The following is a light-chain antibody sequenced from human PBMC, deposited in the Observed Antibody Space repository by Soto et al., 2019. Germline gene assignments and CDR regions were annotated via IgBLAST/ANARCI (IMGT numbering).Light chain of an antibody. V-gene: IGLV1-40*01. J-gene: IGLJ3*02. Sequence: QSVLTQPPSVSGAPGQRVTISCTGSSSNIGAGYDVHWYQQLPGTAPKLLIYGNSNRPSGVPDRFSGSKSGTSASLAITGLRAGDEADYYCQSYDSSLGGWVFGGGTKPTVL. CDR1: SSNIGAGYD. CDR3: QSYDSSLGGWV. CDR2: GNS.